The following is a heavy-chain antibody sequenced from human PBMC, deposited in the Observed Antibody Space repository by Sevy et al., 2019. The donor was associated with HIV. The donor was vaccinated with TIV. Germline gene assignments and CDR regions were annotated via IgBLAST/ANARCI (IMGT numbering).Heavy chain of an antibody. CDR1: AFTFSSYA. D-gene: IGHD3-22*01. Sequence: GGSLRLSCAASAFTFSSYAMSWVRQAPGKGLEWVSAISGSGGSTYYADSVKGRFTISRDNSKNTLYLQMNSLRAEDTAVYYCAKDQWGDSSGYYYFGAFDIWGQGTMVTVSS. CDR3: AKDQWGDSSGYYYFGAFDI. CDR2: ISGSGGST. J-gene: IGHJ3*02. V-gene: IGHV3-23*01.